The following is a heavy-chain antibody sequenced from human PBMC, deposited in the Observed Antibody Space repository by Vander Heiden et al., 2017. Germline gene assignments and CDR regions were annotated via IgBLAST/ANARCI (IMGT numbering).Heavy chain of an antibody. CDR2: ITWNSGSI. V-gene: IGHV3-9*01. CDR1: GIKFEDYA. CDR3: AGRFSSGWYAFDY. Sequence: EVHLVESGGGLVRPGRSLRLSCAASGIKFEDYAMYWVRQVPGKGLEWVSGITWNSGSIGYADSVKGRFTISRDNAKNSLYLQMNSLRPEDTALYYCAGRFSSGWYAFDYWGQGTLVTVSS. J-gene: IGHJ4*02. D-gene: IGHD6-19*01.